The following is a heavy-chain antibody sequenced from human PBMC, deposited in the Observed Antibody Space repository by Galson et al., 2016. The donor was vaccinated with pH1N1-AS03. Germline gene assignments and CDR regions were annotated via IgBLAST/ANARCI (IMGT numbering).Heavy chain of an antibody. CDR3: ARTLNYNTGLDV. Sequence: PALVKPTQTLTLTCTVSGFSLRTGGMRVSWIRQPPGKALEWLGRIDWDDGTFYSTSLKTRLTISKDTSKNPVVLTMTNMDTVDTGTYYCARTLNYNTGLDVWGPGATVTVSS. J-gene: IGHJ6*02. CDR1: GFSLRTGGMR. CDR2: IDWDDGT. D-gene: IGHD5-24*01. V-gene: IGHV2-70*04.